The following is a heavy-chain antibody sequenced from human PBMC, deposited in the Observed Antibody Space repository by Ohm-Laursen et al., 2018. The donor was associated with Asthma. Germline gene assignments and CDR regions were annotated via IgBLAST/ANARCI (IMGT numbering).Heavy chain of an antibody. CDR3: ARGSGPDH. D-gene: IGHD6-19*01. V-gene: IGHV3-48*01. Sequence: SLRLSCAATGFTFSTFGMNWVRQAPGEGLEWVSHISGSGSPIFYADSVKGRFTISRDNAKNSLYLQMNSLRAEDTAVYHCARGSGPDHWGQGTRVTVSS. CDR1: GFTFSTFG. J-gene: IGHJ4*02. CDR2: ISGSGSPI.